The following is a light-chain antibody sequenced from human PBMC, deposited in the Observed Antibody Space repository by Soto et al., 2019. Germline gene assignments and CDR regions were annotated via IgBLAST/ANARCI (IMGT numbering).Light chain of an antibody. Sequence: DIQMTQSPSSPSASVGDRVTVTCRASQGIDTYLAWYQQKPGQVPKLLIYAASSLQSGVPSRFSGSGSGTDFTLTIISLQTEDVASYFCQKYTRAPFTFGPGTKVDI. CDR3: QKYTRAPFT. V-gene: IGKV1-27*01. J-gene: IGKJ3*01. CDR2: AAS. CDR1: QGIDTY.